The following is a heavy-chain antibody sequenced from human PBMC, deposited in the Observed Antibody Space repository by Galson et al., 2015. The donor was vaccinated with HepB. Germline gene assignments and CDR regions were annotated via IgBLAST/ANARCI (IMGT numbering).Heavy chain of an antibody. CDR3: ARDEGATVTTTFDY. D-gene: IGHD4-17*01. Sequence: SLRLSCAASRFTFSNYAMHWVRQAPGKGLEWVALISYNGDNKYYADSVQGRFTISRDNSKNTLYLQMSSLRVEDTAVYYCARDEGATVTTTFDYWGQGTLVTVSS. J-gene: IGHJ4*02. CDR1: RFTFSNYA. CDR2: ISYNGDNK. V-gene: IGHV3-30-3*01.